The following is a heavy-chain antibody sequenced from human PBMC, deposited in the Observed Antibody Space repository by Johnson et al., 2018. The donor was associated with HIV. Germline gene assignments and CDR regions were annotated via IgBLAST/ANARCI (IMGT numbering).Heavy chain of an antibody. CDR3: ALTESRFFEWLFRAFDI. Sequence: QEKLVESGGGVVQPGGSLRLSCAASEFIFSSYSMHWVRQAPGKGLEWVAVISYDGHNEYYADSVEGRFTVSRDNTKNTLYMQMNSLRADDTAIYYCALTESRFFEWLFRAFDIWGQGTMVTVSS. CDR2: ISYDGHNE. J-gene: IGHJ3*02. V-gene: IGHV3-30*04. D-gene: IGHD3-3*01. CDR1: EFIFSSYS.